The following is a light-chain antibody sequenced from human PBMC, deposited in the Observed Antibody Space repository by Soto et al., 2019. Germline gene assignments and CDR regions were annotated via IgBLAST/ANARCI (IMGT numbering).Light chain of an antibody. CDR1: QRINIW. CDR3: QQYYSYPYT. Sequence: GARVTITCRASQRINIWLAWYQQKPGKAPKLLMYKASSLEGGVPSTFSGSGSGTEFTLSISSLQPDDFATYYCQQYYSYPYTFGQGTKLEI. J-gene: IGKJ2*01. CDR2: KAS. V-gene: IGKV1-5*03.